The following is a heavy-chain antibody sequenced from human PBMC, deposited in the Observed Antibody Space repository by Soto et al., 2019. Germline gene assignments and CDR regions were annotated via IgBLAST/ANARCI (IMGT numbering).Heavy chain of an antibody. V-gene: IGHV4-59*01. CDR1: GGSISSYY. J-gene: IGHJ4*02. D-gene: IGHD2-15*01. Sequence: QVQLQESGPGLVKPSETLSLTCTVSGGSISSYYWSWIRQSPGKGLEWIGYIYYSGSTNYTPSLKSRLSIGVDTSKDMFSLMLSSVTAADTAVYYCARGYCSSGNCYRFNFDYWGQGTLVTVSS. CDR3: ARGYCSSGNCYRFNFDY. CDR2: IYYSGST.